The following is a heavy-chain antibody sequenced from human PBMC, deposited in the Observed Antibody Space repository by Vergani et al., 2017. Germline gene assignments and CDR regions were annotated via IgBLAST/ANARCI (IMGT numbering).Heavy chain of an antibody. CDR3: ARVAVTTYEVDY. CDR2: IYYSGST. J-gene: IGHJ4*02. D-gene: IGHD4-17*01. CDR1: GCSISSSSYY. Sequence: QLQLQESGPGLVKPSETLSLTCTVSGCSISSSSYYWGWIRQPPGKGLEWIGSIYYSGSTYYNPSLKSRVTISVDTSKNQFSLKLSSVTAADTAVYYCARVAVTTYEVDYWGQGTLVTVSS. V-gene: IGHV4-39*07.